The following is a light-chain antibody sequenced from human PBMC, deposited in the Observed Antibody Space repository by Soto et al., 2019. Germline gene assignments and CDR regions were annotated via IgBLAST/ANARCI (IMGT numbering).Light chain of an antibody. Sequence: VLTQSQDTLSLSPGERATLSCRASQSVSSNLAWYQQKPGQAPRLLIHGASTRATGIPARFSGSGSGTEFTLTISSLQSEDFAVYYCQQYNNWPPITFGQGTRLE. CDR2: GAS. V-gene: IGKV3-15*01. J-gene: IGKJ5*01. CDR3: QQYNNWPPIT. CDR1: QSVSSN.